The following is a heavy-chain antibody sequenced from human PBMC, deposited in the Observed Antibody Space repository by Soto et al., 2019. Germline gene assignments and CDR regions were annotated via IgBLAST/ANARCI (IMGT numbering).Heavy chain of an antibody. Sequence: SETLSLTCTVSGGFVNSDTHSWSWIRQTPGKRLEWIGFIYSGGSTKNPSLRSRVTMSVDTSKNQFSLKLRSVIVADTAVYHCARFVRHCSDTNCSTRADVWGQGITVTVSS. CDR1: GGFVNSDTHS. V-gene: IGHV4-61*01. CDR3: ARFVRHCSDTNCSTRADV. CDR2: IYSGGST. D-gene: IGHD2-15*01. J-gene: IGHJ6*02.